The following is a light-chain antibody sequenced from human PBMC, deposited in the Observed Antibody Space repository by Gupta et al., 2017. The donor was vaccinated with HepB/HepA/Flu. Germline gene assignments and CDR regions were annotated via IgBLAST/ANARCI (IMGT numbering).Light chain of an antibody. V-gene: IGKV3-20*01. CDR2: GAS. J-gene: IGKJ5*01. CDR3: HQDCSSAIT. CDR1: QSVSSSY. Sequence: EIVLTQSPGTLSLSPGERATLSCRASQSVSSSYLAWYQQKPGQAPRLLIYGASSSATGIPDRFSGSGSGTDFTLTIMRLEPEDFAVYYCHQDCSSAITFGQGTRLEIK.